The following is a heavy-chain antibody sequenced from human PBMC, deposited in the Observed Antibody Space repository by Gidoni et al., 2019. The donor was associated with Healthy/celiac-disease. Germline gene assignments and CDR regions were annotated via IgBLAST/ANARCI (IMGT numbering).Heavy chain of an antibody. Sequence: EVQLVESGGGLVTPGGSLRLCCAASGFSFSSYSMHWARQAPGKGLEWVSSISSTGSYTDYADSVKGRFTISRDNAKNSLYLQMNSLRAEDTAVYYCARSCSTTSCYQGALLNWFDPWGQGTLVTVSS. CDR3: ARSCSTTSCYQGALLNWFDP. J-gene: IGHJ5*02. CDR2: ISSTGSYT. CDR1: GFSFSSYS. V-gene: IGHV3-21*01. D-gene: IGHD2-2*01.